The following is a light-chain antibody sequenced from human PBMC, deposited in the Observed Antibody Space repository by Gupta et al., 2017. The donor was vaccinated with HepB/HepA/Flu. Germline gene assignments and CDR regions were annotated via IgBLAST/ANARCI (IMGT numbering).Light chain of an antibody. Sequence: SYELTQPPSVSVSPGQTARITCSGDALPKQYAYWYQQKPGQAPVLVIYKDSERPSGIPERFSGSSSGTTVTLTISGVQAEDEADYYCQSAYSSGTYLHVVFGGGTKLTVL. J-gene: IGLJ2*01. V-gene: IGLV3-25*03. CDR3: QSAYSSGTYLHVV. CDR1: ALPKQY. CDR2: KDS.